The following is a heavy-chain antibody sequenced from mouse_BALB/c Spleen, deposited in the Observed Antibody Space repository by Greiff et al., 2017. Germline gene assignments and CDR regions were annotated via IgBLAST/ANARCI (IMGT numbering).Heavy chain of an antibody. J-gene: IGHJ1*01. CDR3: ATHYYGYWYFDV. V-gene: IGHV5-12-1*01. CDR2: ISSGGGST. Sequence: EVHLVESGGGLVKPGGSLKLSCAASGFAFSSYDMSWVRQTPEKRLEWVAYISSGGGSTYYPDTVKGRFTISRDNAKNTLYLQMSSLKSEDTAMYYCATHYYGYWYFDVWGAGTTVTVSS. D-gene: IGHD1-2*01. CDR1: GFAFSSYD.